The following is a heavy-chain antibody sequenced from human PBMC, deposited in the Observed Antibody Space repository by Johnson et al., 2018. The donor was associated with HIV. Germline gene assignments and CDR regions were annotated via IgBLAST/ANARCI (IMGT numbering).Heavy chain of an antibody. CDR3: ARGSRYTHDNDDVYLLQAFDI. J-gene: IGHJ3*02. Sequence: QVQLVESGGGVVQPGRSLRLSCAASGFTFSSYAMHWVRQAPAKGLEWVAVISYDGSDKYYAASVKGRFNISRDSSKNTLYLQMNTLRADDTAVYYCARGSRYTHDNDDVYLLQAFDIWGQGTMVTVSS. D-gene: IGHD3-16*01. V-gene: IGHV3-30*04. CDR2: ISYDGSDK. CDR1: GFTFSSYA.